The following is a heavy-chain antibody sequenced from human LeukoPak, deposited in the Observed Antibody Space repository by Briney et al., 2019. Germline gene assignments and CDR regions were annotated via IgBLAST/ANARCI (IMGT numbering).Heavy chain of an antibody. Sequence: GASVKGSCKASGYTFTNYGISWVRQAPGQGLEWMGWISAYNGHTKYAQKVQGRVTMTRDTSTSTAYMELRSLRSDDTAVYYCARDGHRRYHYDSSGREDAFDIWGQGTMVTVSS. CDR1: GYTFTNYG. J-gene: IGHJ3*02. D-gene: IGHD3-22*01. CDR2: ISAYNGHT. V-gene: IGHV1-18*01. CDR3: ARDGHRRYHYDSSGREDAFDI.